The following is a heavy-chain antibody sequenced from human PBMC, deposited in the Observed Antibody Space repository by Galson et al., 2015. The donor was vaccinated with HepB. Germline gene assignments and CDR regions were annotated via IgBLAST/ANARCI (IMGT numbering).Heavy chain of an antibody. J-gene: IGHJ6*02. CDR2: IYSGGST. CDR1: GFTVSSDY. V-gene: IGHV3-53*01. D-gene: IGHD5-12*01. CDR3: ARDGRIVANTGLDV. Sequence: SLRLSCAASGFTVSSDYISWVRQAPGKGLEWVSVIYSGGSTYYADSVKGRFTISRDNSKNTLYLQMNSLRAEDTAVYYCARDGRIVANTGLDVWGQGTTVTVSS.